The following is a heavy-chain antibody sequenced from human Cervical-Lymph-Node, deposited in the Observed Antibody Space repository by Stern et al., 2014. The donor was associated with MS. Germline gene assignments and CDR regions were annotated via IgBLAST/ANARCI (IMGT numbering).Heavy chain of an antibody. D-gene: IGHD3-22*01. CDR3: ASRYFDASGYYQFDY. CDR2: ISSTGDTI. CDR1: GFTFSRYA. V-gene: IGHV3-48*02. Sequence: EVQLVESGGGLVQPGWSLRLSCTDSGFTFSRYAMNWFRQAPGKGLQWVSFISSTGDTIKYADSVKGRFTISRDNAKNSLYLQMDSLRDEDTAVYYCASRYFDASGYYQFDYWGQGTRVTVSS. J-gene: IGHJ4*02.